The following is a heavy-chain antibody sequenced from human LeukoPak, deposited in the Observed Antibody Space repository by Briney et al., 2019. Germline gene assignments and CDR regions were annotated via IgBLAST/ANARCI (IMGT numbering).Heavy chain of an antibody. CDR1: GYTFTSYG. CDR2: ISAYNGNT. CDR3: ARVDDFWIPPGEGMDV. V-gene: IGHV1-18*01. Sequence: ASVKVSCTASGYTFTSYGISRVRQAPGQGLEWMGWISAYNGNTNCAQKLQGRVTMTTDTSTSTAYMELRSLRSDDTAVYYCARVDDFWIPPGEGMDVWGQGTTVTVSS. D-gene: IGHD3-3*01. J-gene: IGHJ6*02.